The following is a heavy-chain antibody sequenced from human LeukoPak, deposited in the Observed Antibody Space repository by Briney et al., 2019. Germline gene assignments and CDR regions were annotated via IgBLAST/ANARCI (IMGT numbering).Heavy chain of an antibody. D-gene: IGHD2-2*02. CDR1: GFTVSSNY. CDR3: ARDIVVVPAAIPVFDY. CDR2: IYSGGST. V-gene: IGHV3-66*01. Sequence: PGGSLRLSCAASGFTVSSNYMSWVRQAPGKGLEWVSVIYSGGSTYYADSVKGRFTISRDNSKNTLYLQMNSLRAEDTAVYYCARDIVVVPAAIPVFDYWGQGTLVTVSS. J-gene: IGHJ4*02.